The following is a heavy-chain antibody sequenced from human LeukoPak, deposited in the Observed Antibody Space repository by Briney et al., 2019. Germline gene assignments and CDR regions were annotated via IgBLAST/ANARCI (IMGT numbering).Heavy chain of an antibody. J-gene: IGHJ4*02. V-gene: IGHV3-48*01. D-gene: IGHD6-13*01. CDR1: GFTFSSYS. CDR2: ISSSSSII. CDR3: AREQQPYY. Sequence: PGGSLRLSCAASGFTFSSYSMNWVRQAPGKGLEWASYISSSSSIIYYADSVKGRFTISRDNAKNSLYLQMNSLRAEDTAVYYCAREQQPYYWGQGTLVTVSS.